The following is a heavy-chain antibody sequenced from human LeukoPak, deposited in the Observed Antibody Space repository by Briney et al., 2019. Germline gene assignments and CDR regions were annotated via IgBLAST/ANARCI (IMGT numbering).Heavy chain of an antibody. D-gene: IGHD4-17*01. CDR1: GFTFSYYA. CDR3: AKGRGTTVTAAANY. Sequence: GGSLRLSCAASGFTFSYYAMSWVRQAPGKGLEWVSTISGTGGTTYYADSVKGRFTISRDNSKNTLFLQFNSLRADDTAVYYCAKGRGTTVTAAANYWGQGTLVTVSS. V-gene: IGHV3-23*01. CDR2: ISGTGGTT. J-gene: IGHJ4*02.